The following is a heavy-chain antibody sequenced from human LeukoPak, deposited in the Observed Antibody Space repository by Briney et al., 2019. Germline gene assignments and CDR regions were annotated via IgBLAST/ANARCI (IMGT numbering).Heavy chain of an antibody. CDR2: IIPIFGTA. V-gene: IGHV1-69*13. Sequence: ASVKVSCKASGGTFSSYAISWVRQAPGQGLEWMGGIIPIFGTANYAQKFQGRVTITADESTSTAYMELSSLRSEDTAVYYCASSVDTAMVTGRTMGDYWGQGTLVTVSS. CDR3: ASSVDTAMVTGRTMGDY. J-gene: IGHJ4*02. CDR1: GGTFSSYA. D-gene: IGHD5-18*01.